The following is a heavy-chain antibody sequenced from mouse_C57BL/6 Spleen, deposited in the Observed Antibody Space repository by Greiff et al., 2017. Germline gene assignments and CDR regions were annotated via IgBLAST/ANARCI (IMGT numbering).Heavy chain of an antibody. Sequence: QVQLQQPGAELVKPGASVKLSCKASGYTFTSYWMQWVKQRPGQGLEWIGEIDPSDSYTNYNQKFKGKATLTVDTSSSTAYMQLSSLTSEDSAVYYCARTHFDYWGKGTTLTVSS. CDR1: GYTFTSYW. CDR3: ARTHFDY. V-gene: IGHV1-50*01. CDR2: IDPSDSYT. J-gene: IGHJ2*01.